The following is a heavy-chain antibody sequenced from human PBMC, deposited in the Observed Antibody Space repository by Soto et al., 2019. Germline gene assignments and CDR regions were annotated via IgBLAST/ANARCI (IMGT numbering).Heavy chain of an antibody. CDR3: ARELGRAWRWFDP. D-gene: IGHD1-26*01. Sequence: SETLSLTCTVSGGSISSYYWSWIRQPPGKGLEWIGYIYYSGSTNYNPSLKSRVTISVDTSKNQFSLKLSSVTAADTAVYYCARELGRAWRWFDPWGQGTLVTVSS. J-gene: IGHJ5*02. CDR2: IYYSGST. V-gene: IGHV4-59*01. CDR1: GGSISSYY.